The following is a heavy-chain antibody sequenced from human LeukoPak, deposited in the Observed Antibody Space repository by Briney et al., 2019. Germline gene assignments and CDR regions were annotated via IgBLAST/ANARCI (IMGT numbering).Heavy chain of an antibody. J-gene: IGHJ3*02. D-gene: IGHD2-2*01. CDR3: ARKRRYCSSTSCPGAFDI. CDR2: IIPIFGTA. CDR1: GGTFSSYA. Sequence: SVKVSCKASGGTFSSYAISWVRQAPGQGLECMGGIIPIFGTANYAQKFQGRVTITADDSTSTAYMELSSLRSEDTAVYYCARKRRYCSSTSCPGAFDIWGQGTMVTVSS. V-gene: IGHV1-69*01.